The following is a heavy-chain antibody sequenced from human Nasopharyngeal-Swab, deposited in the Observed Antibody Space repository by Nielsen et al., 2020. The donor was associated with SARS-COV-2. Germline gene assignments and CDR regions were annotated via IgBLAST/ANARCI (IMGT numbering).Heavy chain of an antibody. V-gene: IGHV3-74*01. CDR3: AKPRLAARYDPYGI. Sequence: GESLKISCAASGFTFSSYWMHWVRQAPGKGLVWVSRISPDGSTTGYADSVKGRFTISRDNAKNILFLQMDSLRAEDTAIYYCAKPRLAARYDPYGIWGQGTMVTVSS. J-gene: IGHJ3*02. CDR1: GFTFSSYW. CDR2: ISPDGSTT. D-gene: IGHD1-1*01.